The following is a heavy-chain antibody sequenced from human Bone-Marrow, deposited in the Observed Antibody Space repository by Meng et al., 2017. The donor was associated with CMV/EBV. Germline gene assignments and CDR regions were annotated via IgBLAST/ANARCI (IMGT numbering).Heavy chain of an antibody. D-gene: IGHD1-26*01. V-gene: IGHV3-74*03. J-gene: IGHJ4*02. CDR1: GFTLTRYW. CDR2: IDIDGRDI. CDR3: ARGVAETLGWEMGY. Sequence: VHVVWSGGGLVRPGGSLRLSCAVSGFTLTRYWMHWVREVPGKGLEWVSRIDIDGRDITYADSVRGRFSISRDDAKNTLYLQMNSLRIEDTAVYYCARGVAETLGWEMGYWGQGTLVTVPS.